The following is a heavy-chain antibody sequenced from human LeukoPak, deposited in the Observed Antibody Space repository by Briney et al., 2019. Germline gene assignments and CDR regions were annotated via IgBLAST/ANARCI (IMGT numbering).Heavy chain of an antibody. CDR3: ATVSYYYDSSGYQGYFQH. CDR1: GYTLTELS. V-gene: IGHV1-24*01. Sequence: ASVQVSFKVSGYTLTELSIHWVRQAPGKGLEWMGGFDPEDGETIYAQRFQGRVTMTEDTSTDTAYMELSSLSSEDAAVYYCATVSYYYDSSGYQGYFQHWGQGTLVTVSS. D-gene: IGHD3-22*01. J-gene: IGHJ1*01. CDR2: FDPEDGET.